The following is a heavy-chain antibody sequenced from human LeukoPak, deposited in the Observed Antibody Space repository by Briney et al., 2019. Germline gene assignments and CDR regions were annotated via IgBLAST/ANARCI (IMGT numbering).Heavy chain of an antibody. CDR2: ISGSGGRT. D-gene: IGHD6-19*01. V-gene: IGHV3-23*01. CDR1: GFTFSNYV. CDR3: AKDCSRGWYDYFDY. J-gene: IGHJ4*02. Sequence: GGSLRLSCAASGFTFSNYVMSWVRQAPGKGLEWVSAISGSGGRTYYADSVKGRFTISRDNSKNTLFLQMNSLRAEDTAVYYCAKDCSRGWYDYFDYWSQGTLVTVS.